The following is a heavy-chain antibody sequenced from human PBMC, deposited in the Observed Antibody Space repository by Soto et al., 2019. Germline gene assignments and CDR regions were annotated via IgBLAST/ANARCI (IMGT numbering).Heavy chain of an antibody. D-gene: IGHD5-18*01. CDR3: ARDFRTYSHGADV. Sequence: QAQLVQSGTEVKKPGASVKVSCKASGYPFTGPYIYWVRQAPGQGLEWMGWINPSSGGTEFAEKFQGRVTVTRDTSIRTVFLELNSLTSDDTGVYFCARDFRTYSHGADVWGQGTAVTVSS. J-gene: IGHJ6*02. V-gene: IGHV1-2*02. CDR2: INPSSGGT. CDR1: GYPFTGPY.